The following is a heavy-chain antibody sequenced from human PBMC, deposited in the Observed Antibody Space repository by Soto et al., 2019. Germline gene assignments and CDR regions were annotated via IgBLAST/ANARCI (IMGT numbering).Heavy chain of an antibody. CDR2: ISGSGGST. CDR1: GFTFSSYA. D-gene: IGHD2-21*02. Sequence: EVQLLESGGGLVQPGGSLRLSCAASGFTFSSYAMSWVRQAPRKGLEWVSAISGSGGSTYYADSVKGRFTISRDNSKNTLYLQMNSLRAEDTAVYYCAKDREDGGNSYYFDYWGQGTLVTVSS. V-gene: IGHV3-23*01. CDR3: AKDREDGGNSYYFDY. J-gene: IGHJ4*02.